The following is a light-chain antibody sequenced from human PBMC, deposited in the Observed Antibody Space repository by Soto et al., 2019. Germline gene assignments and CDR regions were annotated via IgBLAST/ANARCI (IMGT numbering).Light chain of an antibody. CDR3: QQSYSTPYI. Sequence: DIQMTQSPSSLSASVGDRLTITCRASQSISSYLNWYQQKPGKAPKLLIYTASSLQSGVPSRFSGSGSGTDFTLTISSLQPEDFATYYCQQSYSTPYIFGQGTKLEIK. V-gene: IGKV1-39*01. CDR2: TAS. J-gene: IGKJ2*01. CDR1: QSISSY.